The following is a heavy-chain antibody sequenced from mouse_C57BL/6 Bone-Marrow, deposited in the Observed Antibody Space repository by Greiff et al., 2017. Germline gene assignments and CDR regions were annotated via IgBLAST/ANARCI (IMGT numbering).Heavy chain of an antibody. V-gene: IGHV1-64*01. CDR1: GYTFTSYW. Sequence: QVQLQQPGAELVKPGASVKLSCKASGYTFTSYWMHWVKQRPGQGLEWIGMIHPNSGSTNYNEKFKSKATLTVDKSSSTAYMQLSSLTSEDSAVYYCARRGWLLLFDYWGQGTTLTVSS. CDR3: ARRGWLLLFDY. D-gene: IGHD2-3*01. CDR2: IHPNSGST. J-gene: IGHJ2*01.